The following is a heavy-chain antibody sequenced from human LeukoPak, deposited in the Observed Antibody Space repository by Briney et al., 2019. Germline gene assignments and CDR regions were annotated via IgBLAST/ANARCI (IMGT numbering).Heavy chain of an antibody. CDR3: ARGTGYVVFDI. J-gene: IGHJ3*02. D-gene: IGHD5-12*01. Sequence: GGSLRLSCAASGFTFSSYWMHWVRQAPGKGLVWVSRINSDGSNTNYADSVKGRFTISRDNAKNTLYLQMNSLRAEDTAVYYCARGTGYVVFDIWGQGTMVTVSS. CDR1: GFTFSSYW. CDR2: INSDGSNT. V-gene: IGHV3-74*01.